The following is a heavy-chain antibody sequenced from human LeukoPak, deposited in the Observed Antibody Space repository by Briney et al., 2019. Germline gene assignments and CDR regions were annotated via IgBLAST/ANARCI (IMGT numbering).Heavy chain of an antibody. CDR3: ARELWGERGDY. CDR1: GFIFTPYE. J-gene: IGHJ4*02. CDR2: ISSTGITT. V-gene: IGHV3-48*03. D-gene: IGHD3-16*01. Sequence: GGSLRLSCAASGFIFTPYEMNWVGQAPGKGLEWVSYISSTGITTYYADSVKSRFTISRDNAKNSLFLQMNSLRAEDTAVYYCARELWGERGDYWGRGTLVTVSS.